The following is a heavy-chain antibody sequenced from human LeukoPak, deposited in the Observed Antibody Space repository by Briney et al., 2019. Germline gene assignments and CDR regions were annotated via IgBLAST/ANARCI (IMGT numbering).Heavy chain of an antibody. Sequence: GGFLRLSCAASGFTFSDYYMTWIRQAPGKGLEWVSYISSSSSYTNYADSVKGRFSVSRDNAKNSLYLQMNSLRAEDTAVYYCARGGGSYVLDYWGQGTLVTVSS. CDR3: ARGGGSYVLDY. CDR1: GFTFSDYY. D-gene: IGHD1-26*01. J-gene: IGHJ4*02. CDR2: ISSSSSYT. V-gene: IGHV3-11*06.